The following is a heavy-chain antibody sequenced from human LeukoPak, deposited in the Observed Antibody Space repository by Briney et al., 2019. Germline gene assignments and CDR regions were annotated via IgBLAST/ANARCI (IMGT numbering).Heavy chain of an antibody. J-gene: IGHJ4*02. CDR2: IRSKAYGATT. Sequence: GGSLRLSCTASGFTFGDYGMSWVRQAPGKVLEWVGFIRSKAYGATTEYAASVKGRFTISRDDSKNITYLQMNGLKTEDTAVYYCTRVGPSGGLWGFLDYWGQGTLVTVSS. CDR1: GFTFGDYG. D-gene: IGHD6-19*01. CDR3: TRVGPSGGLWGFLDY. V-gene: IGHV3-49*04.